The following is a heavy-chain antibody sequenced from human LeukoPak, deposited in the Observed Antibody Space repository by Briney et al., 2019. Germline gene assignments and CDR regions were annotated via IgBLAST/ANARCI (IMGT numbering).Heavy chain of an antibody. D-gene: IGHD2-21*01. J-gene: IGHJ4*02. CDR1: GFTFTSHD. CDR2: FSGYNGNT. CDR3: ARDRDSVLDY. Sequence: ASVKVSCKASGFTFTSHDISWVRQAPGQGLEWMGRFSGYNGNTNYAQKLQGRVTMTTDTSTSTAYMELRSLRSDDTAVYYCARDRDSVLDYWGQGTLVTVSS. V-gene: IGHV1-18*01.